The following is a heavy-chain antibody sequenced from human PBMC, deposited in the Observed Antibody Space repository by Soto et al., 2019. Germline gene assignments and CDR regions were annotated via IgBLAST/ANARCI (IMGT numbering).Heavy chain of an antibody. Sequence: GASVKVSCKASGYTFTSYYMHWVRQAPGQGLEWMGIINPSDGSTSYAQKFQGRVTMTSDTSTETAYMELESLTSEDTAFYYCATMVLCRPRCYSSHYRDQGTL. D-gene: IGHD2-21*02. CDR1: GYTFTSYY. CDR2: INPSDGST. J-gene: IGHJ4*03. CDR3: ATMVLCRPRCYSSHY. V-gene: IGHV1-46*01.